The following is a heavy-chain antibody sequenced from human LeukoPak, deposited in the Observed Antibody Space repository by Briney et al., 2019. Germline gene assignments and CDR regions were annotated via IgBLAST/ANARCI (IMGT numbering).Heavy chain of an antibody. CDR1: GGSFSGYY. V-gene: IGHV4-34*01. D-gene: IGHD6-19*01. J-gene: IGHJ5*02. CDR3: ARRTSSGWYGNWFDP. Sequence: PSETLSLTCAVYGGSFSGYYWSWIRQPPGKGLEWIGEINHSGSTNYNPSLKSRVTISVDTSKNQFSLKLSSVTAADTAVYYCARRTSSGWYGNWFDPWGQGTLVTVSS. CDR2: INHSGST.